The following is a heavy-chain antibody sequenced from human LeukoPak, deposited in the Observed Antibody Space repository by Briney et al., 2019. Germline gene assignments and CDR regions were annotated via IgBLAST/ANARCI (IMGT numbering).Heavy chain of an antibody. D-gene: IGHD3-3*01. V-gene: IGHV3-23*01. CDR2: ISGSGGST. Sequence: GGSLRLSCAASGFTFSSYAMSWVRQAPGKGLEWVSAISGSGGSTYYADSVKGRFTISRDNSKNTLYLQMNSLRAEDTAVYYCAKTVSNYDFWSGYYTDYWGQEPWSPSPQ. J-gene: IGHJ4*01. CDR1: GFTFSSYA. CDR3: AKTVSNYDFWSGYYTDY.